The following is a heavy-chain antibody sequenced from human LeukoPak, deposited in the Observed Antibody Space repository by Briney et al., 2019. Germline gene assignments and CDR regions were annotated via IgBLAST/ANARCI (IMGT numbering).Heavy chain of an antibody. V-gene: IGHV4-39*07. CDR3: AEGRGSYSDAFDI. CDR2: FYYSGST. D-gene: IGHD1-26*01. Sequence: NSSETLSLTCTVSGDAIISSSYYWGWIRQPPGKGLEWIGSFYYSGSTYYNPSLKSRVTISVDTSKNQFSLKLSSVTAADTAVYYCAEGRGSYSDAFDIWGQGTMVTVSS. CDR1: GDAIISSSYY. J-gene: IGHJ3*02.